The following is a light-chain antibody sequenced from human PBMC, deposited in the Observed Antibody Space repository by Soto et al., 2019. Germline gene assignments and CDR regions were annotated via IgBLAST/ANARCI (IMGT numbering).Light chain of an antibody. J-gene: IGKJ3*01. CDR1: QSVLYSSNNKNY. V-gene: IGKV4-1*01. CDR2: WAS. Sequence: DIVMTQSPDSLAVSLGERATINCKSSQSVLYSSNNKNYLAWYQQKPGQPPKLLIYWASTRESGVPDRFSGSESGTDFTLTISSLKAENVAVYYCQQYYTTPLTFDHGTKVDIK. CDR3: QQYYTTPLT.